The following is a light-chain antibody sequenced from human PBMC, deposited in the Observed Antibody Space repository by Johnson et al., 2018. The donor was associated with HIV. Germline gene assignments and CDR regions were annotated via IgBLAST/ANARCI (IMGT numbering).Light chain of an antibody. Sequence: QSVLTQPPSVSAAPGQKVTISCSGTSSNVGNNYVSWYQQFPGTAPKLLIYEKNKRPSGIPDRFSASKSGPSATLAIPGLQTGDEADYYCGTWDSSLGAHYVFGTGTKVTVL. V-gene: IGLV1-51*02. J-gene: IGLJ1*01. CDR3: GTWDSSLGAHYV. CDR1: SSNVGNNY. CDR2: EKN.